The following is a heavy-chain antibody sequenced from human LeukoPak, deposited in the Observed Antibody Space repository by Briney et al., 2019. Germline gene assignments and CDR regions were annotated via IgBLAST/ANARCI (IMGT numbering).Heavy chain of an antibody. Sequence: GGSLRLSCAASGFTFSSYSMNWVRQAPGKGLEWVSSISSSSSYIYYADSVKGRFTISRDNAKNSLYLQMNSLRAEDTAVYYCARGRYSYAPFDYWGQGTLVTVSS. D-gene: IGHD5-18*01. CDR3: ARGRYSYAPFDY. V-gene: IGHV3-21*04. J-gene: IGHJ4*02. CDR2: ISSSSSYI. CDR1: GFTFSSYS.